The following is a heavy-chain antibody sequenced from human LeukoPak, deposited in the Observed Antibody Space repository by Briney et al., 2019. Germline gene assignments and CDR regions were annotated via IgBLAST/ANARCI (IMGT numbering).Heavy chain of an antibody. V-gene: IGHV1-18*04. CDR3: ARDLGVVVAADYFDY. D-gene: IGHD2-15*01. J-gene: IGHJ4*02. CDR1: GYTFTGYG. CDR2: ISAYNGNT. Sequence: ASVKVSCKASGYTFTGYGISWVRQAPGQGLEWMGWISAYNGNTNYAQKLQGRVTMTTDTSTSTAYMELRSLRSDDTAVYYCARDLGVVVAADYFDYWGQGTLVTVSS.